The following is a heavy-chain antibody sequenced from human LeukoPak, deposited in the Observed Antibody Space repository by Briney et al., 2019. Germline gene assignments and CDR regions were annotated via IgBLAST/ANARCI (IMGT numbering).Heavy chain of an antibody. CDR2: INSDGSST. Sequence: GGSLRLSCAASGFTFSSYWMHWVCLAPGKGLVWVSRINSDGSSTSYADSVKGRFTISRDNAKNTLYLQMNSLRAEDTAVYYCASGSSYSGSYFRYRGQGTLVTVSS. D-gene: IGHD1-26*01. J-gene: IGHJ4*02. CDR1: GFTFSSYW. V-gene: IGHV3-74*01. CDR3: ASGSSYSGSYFRY.